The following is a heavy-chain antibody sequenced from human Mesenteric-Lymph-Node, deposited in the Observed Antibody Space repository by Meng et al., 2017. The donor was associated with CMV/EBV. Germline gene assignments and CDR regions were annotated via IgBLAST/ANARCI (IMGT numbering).Heavy chain of an antibody. D-gene: IGHD2-2*02. CDR3: ASSGGYCSSTSCYRGAYYYGMDV. Sequence: SVKVSCKASGGTFSSYGISWVRQAPGQGLEWMGGIIPILGIGKSAQRIQGRVTITADKSTTTAYMELSSLRSEDTAVYYCASSGGYCSSTSCYRGAYYYGMDVWGQGTTVTVSS. CDR1: GGTFSSYG. J-gene: IGHJ6*02. V-gene: IGHV1-69*10. CDR2: IIPILGIG.